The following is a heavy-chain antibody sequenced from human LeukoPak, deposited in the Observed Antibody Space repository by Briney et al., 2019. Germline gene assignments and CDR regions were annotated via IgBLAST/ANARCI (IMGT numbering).Heavy chain of an antibody. CDR2: INYNGEST. D-gene: IGHD1-14*01. V-gene: IGHV4-34*01. Sequence: SETLSLTCAVSGGSFSGYLWSGIRQPPGKGLEWIGEINYNGESTKYNPSLKSRVTISVDRSKNQFSLKLSSVTAADTAVYYCTRSGLTGMRKYPRTDYYYYGKDVWGQGTAVTVSS. CDR1: GGSFSGYL. J-gene: IGHJ6*02. CDR3: TRSGLTGMRKYPRTDYYYYGKDV.